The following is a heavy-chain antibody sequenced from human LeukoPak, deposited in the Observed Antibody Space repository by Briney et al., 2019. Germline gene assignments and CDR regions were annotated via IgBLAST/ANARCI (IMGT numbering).Heavy chain of an antibody. CDR3: ARDWRTMVRGKRNLFDP. J-gene: IGHJ5*02. V-gene: IGHV1-2*02. CDR2: INPNSGGT. Sequence: ASVKVSCKASGYTFTGYYMHWVRQAPGQGLEWMGWINPNSGGTNYAQKFQGRVTMTRDTSISTAYMELSRLRSDDTAVYYCARDWRTMVRGKRNLFDPWGQGTLVTVSS. D-gene: IGHD3-10*01. CDR1: GYTFTGYY.